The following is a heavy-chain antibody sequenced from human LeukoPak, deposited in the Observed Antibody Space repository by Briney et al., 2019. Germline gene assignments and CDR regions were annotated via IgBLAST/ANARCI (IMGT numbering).Heavy chain of an antibody. V-gene: IGHV1-69*04. J-gene: IGHJ4*02. CDR1: GGTFSRYA. CDR3: ARDQTGYSSG. D-gene: IGHD6-19*01. CDR2: IIPILGIA. Sequence: SVKVSCKASGGTFSRYAISWVRQPPGQGLEWMGRIIPILGIANYAQKFQGRVTITADKSTSTAYMELSSLRSEDTAVYYCARDQTGYSSGWGQGTLVTVSS.